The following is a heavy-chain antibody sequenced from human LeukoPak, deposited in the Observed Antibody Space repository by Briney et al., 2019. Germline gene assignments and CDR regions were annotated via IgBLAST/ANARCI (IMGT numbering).Heavy chain of an antibody. V-gene: IGHV1-8*01. CDR1: GYTFTSYD. J-gene: IGHJ3*02. Sequence: ASVKVSCKASGYTFTSYDINWVRQAPGQGLEWRGWMNPNSGNTGHAQKFQGRVTMTRNTSISTAYMELSSLRSEDTAVYYCARGGYSSSWYAPRGNAFDIWGQGTMVTVSS. D-gene: IGHD6-13*01. CDR3: ARGGYSSSWYAPRGNAFDI. CDR2: MNPNSGNT.